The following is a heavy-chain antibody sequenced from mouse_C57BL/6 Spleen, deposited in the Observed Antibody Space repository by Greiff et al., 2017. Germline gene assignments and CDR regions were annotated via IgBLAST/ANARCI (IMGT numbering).Heavy chain of an antibody. CDR1: GYTFTEYT. CDR3: ARHYVDSSGYYFDY. V-gene: IGHV1-62-2*01. Sequence: VQLQQSGAELVKPGASVKLSCKASGYTFTEYTIHWVKQRPGQGLEWIGGVYPGSGSTKYNEKFKDKATLTADKSSSTVYMELSRMTSEDSAVYFCARHYVDSSGYYFDYWGQGTTLTVSA. D-gene: IGHD3-2*02. J-gene: IGHJ2*01. CDR2: VYPGSGST.